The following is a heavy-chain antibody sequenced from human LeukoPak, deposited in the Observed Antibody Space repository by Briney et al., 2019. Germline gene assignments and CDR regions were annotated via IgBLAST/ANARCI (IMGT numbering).Heavy chain of an antibody. CDR3: ARGWNSDYFDY. D-gene: IGHD1-7*01. V-gene: IGHV3-21*01. J-gene: IGHJ4*02. CDR1: GFTFSSYG. CDR2: ISSSSSYI. Sequence: GTLRLSCAASGFTFSSYGMSWVRQAPGKGLEWVSSISSSSSYIYYADSVKGRFTISRDNAKNSLYLQMNSLRAEDTAVYYCARGWNSDYFDYWGQGTLVTVSS.